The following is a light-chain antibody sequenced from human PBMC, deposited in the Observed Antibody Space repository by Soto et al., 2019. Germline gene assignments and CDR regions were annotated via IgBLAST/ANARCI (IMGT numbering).Light chain of an antibody. Sequence: QSALTRPASVSGSPGQSITISCTGTSSDVGSYNLVSWYQQHPGKAPKLMIYEGSKRPSGVSNRFSGSKSGNTASLTISGLQAEDEADYYCCSYAGSSTYVFGTGTKVTVL. V-gene: IGLV2-23*01. J-gene: IGLJ1*01. CDR2: EGS. CDR3: CSYAGSSTYV. CDR1: SSDVGSYNL.